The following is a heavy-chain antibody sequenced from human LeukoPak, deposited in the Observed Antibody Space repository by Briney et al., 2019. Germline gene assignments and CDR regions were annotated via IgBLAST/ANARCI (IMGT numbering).Heavy chain of an antibody. CDR1: GGSFSGYY. Sequence: SETLSLTCAVYGGSFSGYYWSWIRQPPGKGLEWIGEINHSGSTNYNPSLKSRVTISVDTSKNQFSLKLSSVTAADTAVYYCARVAYGYNSGYWFDPWGEGTLVTVSS. CDR2: INHSGST. CDR3: ARVAYGYNSGYWFDP. V-gene: IGHV4-34*01. D-gene: IGHD5-24*01. J-gene: IGHJ5*02.